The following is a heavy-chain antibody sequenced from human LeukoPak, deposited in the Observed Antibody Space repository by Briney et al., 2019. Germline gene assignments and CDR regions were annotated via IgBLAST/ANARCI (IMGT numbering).Heavy chain of an antibody. V-gene: IGHV3-30*02. CDR3: ARGNSNGFDI. CDR2: IRYDGTAQ. D-gene: IGHD1-7*01. CDR1: GFTFSNYG. Sequence: PGGSLRLSCAASGFTFSNYGMDWVRQAPGKGLEWVAFIRYDGTAQYYAGSVKGRFTISRDNSKNTLYLQVNSVRAEDTAVYYCARGNSNGFDIWGQGTMVTVSS. J-gene: IGHJ3*02.